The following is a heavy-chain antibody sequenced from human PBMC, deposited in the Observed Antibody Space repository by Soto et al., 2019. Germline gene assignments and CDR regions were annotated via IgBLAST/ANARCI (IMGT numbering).Heavy chain of an antibody. CDR2: INPSGGST. J-gene: IGHJ6*02. CDR3: ARGGGYYGTDV. Sequence: QVQLVQSGAEVKKPGASVKVSCKASGYTFTSYHVHWVRQAPGQGLEWMGIINPSGGSTSYAQKFQGRVTRTRDTSTSTVYMELSSLRSEDTAVYYCARGGGYYGTDVWGQGTTVTVSS. CDR1: GYTFTSYH. D-gene: IGHD3-16*01. V-gene: IGHV1-46*01.